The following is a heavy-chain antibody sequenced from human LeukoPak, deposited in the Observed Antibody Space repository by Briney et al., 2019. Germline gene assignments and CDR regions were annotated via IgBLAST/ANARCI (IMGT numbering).Heavy chain of an antibody. CDR3: ARVLTGTGPFDY. J-gene: IGHJ4*02. D-gene: IGHD7-27*01. V-gene: IGHV3-74*01. CDR1: GFTFSSHW. Sequence: GGSLRLSCAASGFTFSSHWMHWVRQAPGKGRVWVSRINSDGSSTRYADSVKGRFTISRDNAHNTLYLQMNSLRAEDTAVYYCARVLTGTGPFDYWGQGTLVTVSS. CDR2: INSDGSST.